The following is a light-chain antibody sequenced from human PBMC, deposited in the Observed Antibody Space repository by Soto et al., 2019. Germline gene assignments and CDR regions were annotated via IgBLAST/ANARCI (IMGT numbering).Light chain of an antibody. V-gene: IGKV3D-15*01. J-gene: IGKJ1*01. Sequence: EIVMTQSPATLSVSPGERATLSCRVSQSISSHLVWYQQKPGQAPRLVIYGASTRVTGIPARFSGSGSGTEFTLTISSVQSEDFAVYYCQQYNDWPPWTFGQGTKVDIK. CDR3: QQYNDWPPWT. CDR1: QSISSH. CDR2: GAS.